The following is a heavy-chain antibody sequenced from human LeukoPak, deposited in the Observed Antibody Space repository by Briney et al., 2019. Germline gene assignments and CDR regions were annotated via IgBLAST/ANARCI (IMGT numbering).Heavy chain of an antibody. CDR2: IYHSGST. Sequence: SETLSLTCAVSGYSIRSGYYWGWIRQPPGKGLEWIGIIYHSGSTYYNPSLKSRVTISVDTSKNQFSLKLSSVTAADTAVYYCARRILYCSSTSCYLWDYWGQGTLVTVSS. V-gene: IGHV4-38-2*01. D-gene: IGHD2-2*01. CDR3: ARRILYCSSTSCYLWDY. J-gene: IGHJ4*02. CDR1: GYSIRSGYY.